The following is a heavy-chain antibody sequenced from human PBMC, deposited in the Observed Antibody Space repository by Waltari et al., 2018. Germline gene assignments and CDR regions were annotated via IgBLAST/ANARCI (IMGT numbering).Heavy chain of an antibody. CDR1: GGSISSYY. CDR3: CFSGSSGAFDI. Sequence: QVQLQESGPGLVKPSETLSLTCTVSGGSISSYYWSWIRQPPGKGLEWIGYIYYSGSTNYNPSLKSRVTISVDTSKNQFSLKLSSVTAADTAVYYCCFSGSSGAFDIWGQGTMVTVSS. D-gene: IGHD1-26*01. V-gene: IGHV4-59*08. CDR2: IYYSGST. J-gene: IGHJ3*02.